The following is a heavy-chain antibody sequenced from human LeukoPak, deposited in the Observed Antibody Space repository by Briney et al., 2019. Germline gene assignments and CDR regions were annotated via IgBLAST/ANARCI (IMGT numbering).Heavy chain of an antibody. CDR1: GGSISSGSYY. CDR2: IYTSGST. Sequence: PSQTLSLTCTVSGGSISSGSYYWSWIRQPAGKGLEWIGRIYTSGSTNYNPSLKSRVTISVDTSKNQFSLKLSSVTAADTAVYYCARGRRTGPFDYWGQGTLVTVSS. D-gene: IGHD3/OR15-3a*01. J-gene: IGHJ4*02. V-gene: IGHV4-61*02. CDR3: ARGRRTGPFDY.